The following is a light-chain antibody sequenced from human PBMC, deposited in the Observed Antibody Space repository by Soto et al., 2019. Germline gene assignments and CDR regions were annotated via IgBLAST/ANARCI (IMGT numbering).Light chain of an antibody. CDR3: QQYNNCAT. CDR2: GAS. CDR1: QSVSSN. J-gene: IGKJ2*01. V-gene: IGKV3D-15*01. Sequence: EIVRTQAPAALSVSPGERATLSCRASQSVSSNLAWYQQKPGQAPRLLIYGASTRATGIPARFSGSRSGTEFTLTISRLQCEDFAVYYCQQYNNCATFGQRTKLEIK.